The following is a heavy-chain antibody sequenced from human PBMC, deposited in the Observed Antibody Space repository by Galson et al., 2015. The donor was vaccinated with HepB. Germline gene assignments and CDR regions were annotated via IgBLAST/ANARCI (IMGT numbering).Heavy chain of an antibody. CDR2: ISYDGSTK. D-gene: IGHD3-22*01. CDR3: ASRYYYDSSGYHYWYFDL. Sequence: SLRLSCAASGFTFSSYAMHWVRQAPGKGLEWVAVISYDGSTKYYADSVKGRFTISRDNSKNTLYLQMNSLRAEDTAVYYCASRYYYDSSGYHYWYFDLWGRGTLVTVSS. V-gene: IGHV3-30-3*01. J-gene: IGHJ2*01. CDR1: GFTFSSYA.